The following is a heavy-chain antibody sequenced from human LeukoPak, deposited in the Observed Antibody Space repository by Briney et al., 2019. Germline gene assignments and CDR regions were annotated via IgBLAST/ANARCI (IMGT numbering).Heavy chain of an antibody. CDR1: GGSISSSSYY. D-gene: IGHD3-3*01. CDR2: IYYSGST. Sequence: PSETLSLTCTVSGGSISSSSYYWGWIRQPPGKGLEWIGSIYYSGSTYYNPSLKSRVTISVDTSKNQFSLKLSSVTAADTAVYYCARGPSADYDFWSGYYKQWGQGTLVTVSS. CDR3: ARGPSADYDFWSGYYKQ. J-gene: IGHJ4*02. V-gene: IGHV4-39*07.